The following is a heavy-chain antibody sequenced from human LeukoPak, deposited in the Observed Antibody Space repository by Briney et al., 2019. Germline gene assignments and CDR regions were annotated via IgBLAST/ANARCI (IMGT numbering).Heavy chain of an antibody. CDR3: ASGYDSSGYYYFDY. CDR1: GYTFTSYG. Sequence: ASEKVSCKASGYTFTSYGISWVRQAPGQGLEWMAWISAYNGNTNYAQKLQGRVTMTTDTSTSTAYMELRSLRSDDTAVYYCASGYDSSGYYYFDYWGQGTLVTVSS. CDR2: ISAYNGNT. V-gene: IGHV1-18*01. D-gene: IGHD3-22*01. J-gene: IGHJ4*02.